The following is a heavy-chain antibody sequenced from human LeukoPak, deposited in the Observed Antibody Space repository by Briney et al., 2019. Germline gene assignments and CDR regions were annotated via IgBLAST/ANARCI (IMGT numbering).Heavy chain of an antibody. Sequence: GGSLRLSCAASGFTFSSYWMHWVRQAPGKGLVWVSRINSDGSSTSYADSVKGRFTISRDNAKNTLYLQMNSLRAEDTAVYYCARVTLEYYGSGSYRSAFDIWGQGTMVTVSS. V-gene: IGHV3-74*01. CDR1: GFTFSSYW. CDR2: INSDGSST. CDR3: ARVTLEYYGSGSYRSAFDI. D-gene: IGHD3-10*01. J-gene: IGHJ3*02.